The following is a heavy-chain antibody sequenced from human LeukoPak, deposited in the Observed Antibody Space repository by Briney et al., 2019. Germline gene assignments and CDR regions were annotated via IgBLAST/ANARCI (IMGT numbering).Heavy chain of an antibody. Sequence: GGSLRLSCAASGFNSGNYWMSWVRQAPGQRLEWLANIKQDGIETYYLDSVKGRFTISRDSARNSVYLQMNSLRADETAVYFCARFIASPGPDAFDIWGQGTLVTVSS. V-gene: IGHV3-7*01. CDR1: GFNSGNYW. D-gene: IGHD6-13*01. CDR3: ARFIASPGPDAFDI. CDR2: IKQDGIET. J-gene: IGHJ3*02.